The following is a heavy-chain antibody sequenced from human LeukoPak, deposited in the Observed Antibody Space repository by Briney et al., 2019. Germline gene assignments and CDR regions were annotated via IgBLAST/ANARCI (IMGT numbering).Heavy chain of an antibody. V-gene: IGHV4-59*04. J-gene: IGHJ4*02. CDR2: IYHSGST. CDR1: GGSISSYY. Sequence: PSETLSLTCTVSGGSISSYYWSWIRQPPGKGLEWIGYIYHSGSTYYNPSLKSRVTISVDRSKNQFSLKLSSVTAADTAVYYCARVVVAATSLYFDYWGQGTLVTVSS. CDR3: ARVVVAATSLYFDY. D-gene: IGHD2-15*01.